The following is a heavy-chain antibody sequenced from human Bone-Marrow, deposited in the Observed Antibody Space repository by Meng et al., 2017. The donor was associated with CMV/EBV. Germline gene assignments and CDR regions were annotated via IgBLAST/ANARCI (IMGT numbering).Heavy chain of an antibody. CDR1: GFTFSSYS. V-gene: IGHV3-21*01. CDR3: ARDWSEDY. J-gene: IGHJ4*02. CDR2: ISSSSSYI. Sequence: GESLKISCAASGFTFSSYSMNWVRQAPGKGLEWVSSISSSSSYIYYADSVKGRFTISRDNAKNSLYLQMNSLRAEDTAVYYCARDWSEDYWGQGTLVTVSS.